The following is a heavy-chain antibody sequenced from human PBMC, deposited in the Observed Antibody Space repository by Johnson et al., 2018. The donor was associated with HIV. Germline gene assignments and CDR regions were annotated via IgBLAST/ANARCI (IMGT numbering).Heavy chain of an antibody. CDR1: GFTFSSYG. J-gene: IGHJ3*02. V-gene: IGHV3-33*01. Sequence: QVQLVESGGGVVQPGRSLRLSCAASGFTFSSYGMHWVRQAPGKGLEWVATIWYDGSNKYYTESVMGRFTISRDNSKKTLYLQMNSLRAEDTAVYYCARDSPQLVGDAFDIWGQGTMVTVSS. D-gene: IGHD6-13*01. CDR3: ARDSPQLVGDAFDI. CDR2: IWYDGSNK.